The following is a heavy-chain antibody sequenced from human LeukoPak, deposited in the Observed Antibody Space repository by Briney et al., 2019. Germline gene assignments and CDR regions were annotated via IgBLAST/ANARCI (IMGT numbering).Heavy chain of an antibody. V-gene: IGHV3-48*03. J-gene: IGHJ3*02. CDR2: ISSSGSTI. CDR1: GFTFSSYE. CDR3: ARDEVSFDI. Sequence: GGSLRLSCAASGFTFSSYEMNWVRQAPGKGLEWVSYISSSGSTIYYAESVKGRFTISRDNAKNSLYLQMNSLRAEDTAVNYCARDEVSFDIWGQGTMVTVSS.